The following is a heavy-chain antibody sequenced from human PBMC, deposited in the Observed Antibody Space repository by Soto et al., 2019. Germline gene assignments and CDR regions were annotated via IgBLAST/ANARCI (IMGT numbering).Heavy chain of an antibody. Sequence: EVQLAESGGGMVQPGGSLRLSCVASGFTFSSYDMHWVRQAPGKGLEYVSSISSNGGTTSYGNSVKGSFTISRDNSKNTLYLQMGSLRAEDMAVYYCVSRVSGNYDYWGQGTLVTVSS. J-gene: IGHJ4*02. CDR3: VSRVSGNYDY. CDR2: ISSNGGTT. D-gene: IGHD1-7*01. V-gene: IGHV3-64*01. CDR1: GFTFSSYD.